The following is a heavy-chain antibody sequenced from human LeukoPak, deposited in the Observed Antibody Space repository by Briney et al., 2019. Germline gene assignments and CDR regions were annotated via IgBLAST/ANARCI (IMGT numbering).Heavy chain of an antibody. CDR2: IYYSGST. Sequence: PSETLSLTCTVSGGSISSYYWSWIRQPPGKGLEWIGCIYYSGSTNYNPSLKSRVTISVDTSKNQFSLKLSSVTAADTAVYYCARDASSGDGQDYWGQGTLVTVSS. CDR1: GGSISSYY. V-gene: IGHV4-59*01. CDR3: ARDASSGDGQDY. D-gene: IGHD7-27*01. J-gene: IGHJ4*02.